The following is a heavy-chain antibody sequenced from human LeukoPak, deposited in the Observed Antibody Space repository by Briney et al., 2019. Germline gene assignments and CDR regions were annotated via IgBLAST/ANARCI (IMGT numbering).Heavy chain of an antibody. CDR2: ICGNDGKT. V-gene: IGHV3-23*01. Sequence: HPGGSLRLSCAASGFSFSTYAMSWVRQAPGKGLEWVPGICGNDGKTYYADSVKGRFTISRDNSKNTLHLQMSSLRAEDTALYYCAKDTGGSCYSAIAYWGQGALVTVST. CDR1: GFSFSTYA. CDR3: AKDTGGSCYSAIAY. J-gene: IGHJ4*02. D-gene: IGHD2-15*01.